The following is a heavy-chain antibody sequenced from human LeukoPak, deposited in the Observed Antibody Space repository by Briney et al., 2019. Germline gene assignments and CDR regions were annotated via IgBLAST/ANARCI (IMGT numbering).Heavy chain of an antibody. V-gene: IGHV3-21*01. CDR3: ARGKYSSGWFDY. CDR1: GFTSISYS. D-gene: IGHD6-19*01. CDR2: ITTSSTYI. Sequence: PGGSLRLSCEASGFTSISYSRSWARQAPGKGLDWVSSITTSSTYISYADSVKGRFTISRDNAKNSLYLQMNSLRAEDTAVYYCARGKYSSGWFDYWGQGTLVTVSS. J-gene: IGHJ4*02.